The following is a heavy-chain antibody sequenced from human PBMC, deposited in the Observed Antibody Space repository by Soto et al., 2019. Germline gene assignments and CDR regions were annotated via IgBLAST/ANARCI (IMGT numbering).Heavy chain of an antibody. Sequence: VVSLKISCQASGYSFAAYWITWVRQMPGKGLEWMATIDPSDSYVDYSPSFRGHVTFSVDRSITTVYLQWNSLKASDSAMYFCTRRASSSFYHFDFWGQGALVTVSS. J-gene: IGHJ4*02. V-gene: IGHV5-10-1*01. CDR2: IDPSDSYV. CDR1: GYSFAAYW. D-gene: IGHD2-2*01. CDR3: TRRASSSFYHFDF.